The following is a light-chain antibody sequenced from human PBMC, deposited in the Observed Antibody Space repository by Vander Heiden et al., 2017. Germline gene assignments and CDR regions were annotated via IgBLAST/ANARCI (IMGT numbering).Light chain of an antibody. J-gene: IGLJ2*01. CDR1: SGSVSTNYY. V-gene: IGLV8-61*01. Sequence: QTVVTQETSFSVSPGGTVTLTCGLSSGSVSTNYYPSWYQQTPGQSPRTLIYSTNTRSSGVPDRFSGSILGNTAALTITGAQADDESDYYCVLYMGSGISVFGGGTKLTVL. CDR3: VLYMGSGISV. CDR2: STN.